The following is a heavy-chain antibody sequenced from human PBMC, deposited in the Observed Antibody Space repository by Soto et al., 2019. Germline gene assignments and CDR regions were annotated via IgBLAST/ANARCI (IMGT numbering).Heavy chain of an antibody. V-gene: IGHV4-39*01. Sequence: SETLSLTCTVSGGSISRSSYSWAWIRQPPGKGLEWIGTLYYSGNTYYNPSLRSRVTISVDTSKNQFSLKLSSVTAADTAVYYCATRQGGSYNWFDPWGQGTLVTVSS. CDR3: ATRQGGSYNWFDP. J-gene: IGHJ5*02. D-gene: IGHD2-15*01. CDR2: LYYSGNT. CDR1: GGSISRSSYS.